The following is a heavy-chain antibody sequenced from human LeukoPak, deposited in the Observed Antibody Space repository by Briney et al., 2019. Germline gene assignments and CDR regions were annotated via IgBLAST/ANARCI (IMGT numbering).Heavy chain of an antibody. CDR2: MNPNSGNT. V-gene: IGHV1-8*01. Sequence: ASVKVSCKASGYTFTSYDINWVRQATGQGLEWMGWMNPNSGNTGYAQKFQGRVTMTRNTSISTAYMELSSLGSEDTAVYYCARRGLRGQGFDYWGQGTLVTVSS. CDR3: ARRGLRGQGFDY. CDR1: GYTFTSYD. J-gene: IGHJ4*02.